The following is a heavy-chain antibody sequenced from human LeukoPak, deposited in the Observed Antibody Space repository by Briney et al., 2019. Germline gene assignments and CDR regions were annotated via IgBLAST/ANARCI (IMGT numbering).Heavy chain of an antibody. D-gene: IGHD3-9*01. J-gene: IGHJ3*01. CDR3: ARAYYDILTAKYDAFDV. V-gene: IGHV3-30*04. Sequence: GRSLGLSCAASGFSISTYSMHWGRQAPGKGLEWLAVISYTGRDKSYADSVTGRFTISRDNSKNALYLQANTLRAEDTAVYYCARAYYDILTAKYDAFDVWGQGTMVTVSS. CDR1: GFSISTYS. CDR2: ISYTGRDK.